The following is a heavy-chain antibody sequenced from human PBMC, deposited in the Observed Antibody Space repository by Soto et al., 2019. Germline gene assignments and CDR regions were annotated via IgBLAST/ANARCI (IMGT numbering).Heavy chain of an antibody. D-gene: IGHD6-19*01. CDR3: AKAADRGWDAFDI. CDR2: ISYDGSNK. V-gene: IGHV3-30*18. J-gene: IGHJ3*02. Sequence: HPGGSLRLSCAASGFTFSSYGMHWVRQAPGKGLEWVAVISYDGSNKYYADSVKGRFTISRDNSKNTLYLQMNSLRAEDTAVYYCAKAADRGWDAFDIWGQGTMVTVSS. CDR1: GFTFSSYG.